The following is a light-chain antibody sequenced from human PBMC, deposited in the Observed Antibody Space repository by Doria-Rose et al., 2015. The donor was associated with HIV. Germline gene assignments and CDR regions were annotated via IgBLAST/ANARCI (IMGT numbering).Light chain of an antibody. CDR2: DGS. CDR3: HQYGTSWT. J-gene: IGKJ1*01. V-gene: IGKV3-20*01. CDR1: QSSSSTY. Sequence: TQSPGTLSLSPGERATLSCRASQSSSSTYLAWYQQKLGQAPSLLIYDGSTRATGIPDRFSASGSGTDFTLTINRLEPEDFALYYCHQYGTSWTFGQGTKVEI.